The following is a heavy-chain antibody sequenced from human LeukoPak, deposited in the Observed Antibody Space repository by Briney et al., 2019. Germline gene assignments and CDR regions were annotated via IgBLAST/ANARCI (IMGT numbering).Heavy chain of an antibody. J-gene: IGHJ4*02. CDR1: GFTFSSYW. D-gene: IGHD5-12*01. Sequence: PGGSLRLSCAASGFTFSSYWMSWVRQAPGKGLEWVANIKQDGSEKYYVDSVKGRFTISRDNAKNSLYLQMNSLRAEDTALYYCAKDRGYSGYETFDYWGQGTLVTVSS. CDR2: IKQDGSEK. V-gene: IGHV3-7*03. CDR3: AKDRGYSGYETFDY.